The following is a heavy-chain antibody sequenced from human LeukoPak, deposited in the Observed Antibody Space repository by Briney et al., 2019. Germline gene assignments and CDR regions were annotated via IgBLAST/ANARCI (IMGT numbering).Heavy chain of an antibody. CDR3: AAQIVRGYSYGSGYFDY. D-gene: IGHD5-18*01. CDR1: GFTFDDYA. Sequence: GGSLRLSCAASGFTFDDYAMHWVRQAPGKGLEWVSLISWDGGSTYYADSVKGRFTISRDNSKNSLYLQMNSLRAEDTALYYCAAQIVRGYSYGSGYFDYWGQGTLVTVSS. V-gene: IGHV3-43D*03. CDR2: ISWDGGST. J-gene: IGHJ4*02.